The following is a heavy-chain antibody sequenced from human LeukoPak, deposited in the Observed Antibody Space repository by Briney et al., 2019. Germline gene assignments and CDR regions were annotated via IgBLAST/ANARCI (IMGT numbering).Heavy chain of an antibody. Sequence: GGSLRLSCAASGFTFSSSGMHWVRQAPGKGLEWVAVVWYDGSNKYYADSVKGRSTISRDNSKNTLYLQMNSLRAEDTAVYYCAARDYYDSSGYHEGAFDIWGQGTMVTVSS. J-gene: IGHJ3*02. CDR2: VWYDGSNK. D-gene: IGHD3-22*01. CDR1: GFTFSSSG. V-gene: IGHV3-33*01. CDR3: AARDYYDSSGYHEGAFDI.